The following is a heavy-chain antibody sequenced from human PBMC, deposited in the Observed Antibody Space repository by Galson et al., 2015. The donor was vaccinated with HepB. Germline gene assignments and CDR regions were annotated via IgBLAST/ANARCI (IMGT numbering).Heavy chain of an antibody. D-gene: IGHD5-24*01. J-gene: IGHJ4*02. CDR1: GFTFDDYA. Sequence: SLILSCAASGFTFDDYAMQWIRQAPGKGLEWVSGISWNSGSIGYADSEKGRFTISRDNAKNSLYMHMTNLRPEDTAFYYCTKGGYKYDSDSYFYFHMWGQGTLVIVSS. V-gene: IGHV3-9*01. CDR3: TKGGYKYDSDSYFYFHM. CDR2: ISWNSGSI.